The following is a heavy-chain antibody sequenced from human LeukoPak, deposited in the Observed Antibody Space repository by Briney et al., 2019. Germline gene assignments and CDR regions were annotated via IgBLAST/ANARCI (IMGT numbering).Heavy chain of an antibody. CDR2: IYYSGST. CDR1: GGSISSSSYY. J-gene: IGHJ3*02. D-gene: IGHD3-3*01. V-gene: IGHV4-39*07. CDR3: ARGFKGTFDI. Sequence: SETLSLTCTVSGGSISSSSYYWGWIRQPPGKGLEWIGSIYYSGSTYYKPSLKSRVTISVDTSKNQFSLKLSSVTAADTAVYYCARGFKGTFDIWGQGTMVNVSS.